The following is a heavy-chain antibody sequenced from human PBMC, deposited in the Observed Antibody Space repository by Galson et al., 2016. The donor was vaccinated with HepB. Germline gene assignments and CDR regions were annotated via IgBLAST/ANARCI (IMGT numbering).Heavy chain of an antibody. CDR1: GYRFSSYS. J-gene: IGHJ4*02. D-gene: IGHD3-10*01. CDR2: VNPANGAT. CDR3: ARKSGGTFDF. Sequence: SVKVSCKGSGYRFSSYSITWVRQTPGQGLEWLGRVNPANGATDYGQKFEGRVTMTSDRAIKTAYMELSSLTSDDTAFYYCARKSGGTFDFWGQGTLVTVSS. V-gene: IGHV1-2*06.